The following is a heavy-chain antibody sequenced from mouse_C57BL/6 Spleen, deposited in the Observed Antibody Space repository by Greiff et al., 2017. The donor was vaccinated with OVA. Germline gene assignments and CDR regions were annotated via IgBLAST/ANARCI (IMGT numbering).Heavy chain of an antibody. CDR3: ARLDYYGSSPAY. V-gene: IGHV1-69*01. J-gene: IGHJ3*01. CDR1: GYTFTSYW. Sequence: VQLQQPGAELVMPGASVKLSCKASGYTFTSYWMHWVKQRPGQGLEWIGEIDPSDSYTNYNQKFKGKSTLTVDKSSSTAYMQLSSLTSEDSAVYYCARLDYYGSSPAYWGQGTLVTVSA. CDR2: IDPSDSYT. D-gene: IGHD1-1*01.